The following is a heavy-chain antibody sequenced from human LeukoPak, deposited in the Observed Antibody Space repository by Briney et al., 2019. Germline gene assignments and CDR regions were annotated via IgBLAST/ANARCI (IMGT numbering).Heavy chain of an antibody. CDR1: GFTFSSYS. V-gene: IGHV3-48*02. CDR3: ARIKRVLRYFDWLFLFDY. CDR2: ISSSGSTI. D-gene: IGHD3-9*01. Sequence: GGSLRLSCAASGFTFSSYSMNWVRQAPGKGLEWVSYISSSGSTIYYADSVKGRFTISTDNAKNSLSLQINSLRDEETAVYSCARIKRVLRYFDWLFLFDYWGQGTLVTVSS. J-gene: IGHJ4*02.